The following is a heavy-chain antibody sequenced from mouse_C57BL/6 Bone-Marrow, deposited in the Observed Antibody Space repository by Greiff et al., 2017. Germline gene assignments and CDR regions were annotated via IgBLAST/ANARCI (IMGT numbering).Heavy chain of an antibody. Sequence: VQLQQSGPVLVKPGASVKMSCKASGYTFTDYYMNWVKQSHGKSLEWIGVINPYNGGTSYNQKFKGKATLTVDKSSSTAYIELNSLTSEDSAVYYCARRSPYYFDYWGQGTTLTVSS. V-gene: IGHV1-19*01. CDR1: GYTFTDYY. CDR2: INPYNGGT. J-gene: IGHJ2*01. CDR3: ARRSPYYFDY.